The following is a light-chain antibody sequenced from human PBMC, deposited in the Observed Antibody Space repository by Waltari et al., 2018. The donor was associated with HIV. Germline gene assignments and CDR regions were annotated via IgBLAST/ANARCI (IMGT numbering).Light chain of an antibody. CDR3: LLYYGGAWV. CDR2: NIN. CDR1: TGAVTSGYY. J-gene: IGLJ3*02. Sequence: QTVVTQEPSLTVPPGGTVTLTCASSTGAVTSGYYPNWFQQKPGQSPRSLIYNINDKHAWTPGRFSGSLLGGKVALTLSGVQPEDEAEYHCLLYYGGAWVFGGGTKLTVL. V-gene: IGLV7-43*01.